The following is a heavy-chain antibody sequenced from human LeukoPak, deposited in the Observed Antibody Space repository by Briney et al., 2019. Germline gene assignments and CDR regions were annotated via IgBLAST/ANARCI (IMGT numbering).Heavy chain of an antibody. J-gene: IGHJ6*02. CDR3: AREPVWFGRYGVDV. D-gene: IGHD3-10*01. Sequence: PVASVKVSCKASGYTFTSYGISWVRQAPGQGLEWMGWISAYNGNTNYAQKLQGRVTMTTDTSTSTAYMELRSLRSDDTAVYYCAREPVWFGRYGVDVWGQGTTVTVSS. CDR2: ISAYNGNT. V-gene: IGHV1-18*01. CDR1: GYTFTSYG.